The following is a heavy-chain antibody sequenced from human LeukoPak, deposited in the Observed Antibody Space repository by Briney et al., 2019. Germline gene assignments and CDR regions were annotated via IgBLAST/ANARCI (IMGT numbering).Heavy chain of an antibody. CDR3: ARGYHDPYYYDSSGHYGD. CDR1: GGSISSGGYS. J-gene: IGHJ4*02. V-gene: IGHV4-34*01. D-gene: IGHD3-22*01. Sequence: PSETLSLTCAVSGGSISSGGYSWSWIRQPPGKGLEWIGEINHSGNTNYNPSLKSRVTISVDTSKNQFSLKLSSVTAADTAVYYCARGYHDPYYYDSSGHYGDWGQGTLVTVFS. CDR2: INHSGNT.